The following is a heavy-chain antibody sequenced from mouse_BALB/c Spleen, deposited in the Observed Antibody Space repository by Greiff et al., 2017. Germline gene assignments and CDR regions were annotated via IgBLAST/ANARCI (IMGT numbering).Heavy chain of an antibody. CDR3: ARGNYDAMDY. Sequence: EVKLQQTGPELVKPGASVKISCKASGYSFTDYIMLWVKQSHGKSLEWIGNINPYYGSTSYNLKFKGKATLTVDKSSSTAYMQLNSLTSEDSAVYYCARGNYDAMDYWGQGTSVTVSS. D-gene: IGHD2-1*01. V-gene: IGHV1-39*01. CDR2: INPYYGST. J-gene: IGHJ4*01. CDR1: GYSFTDYI.